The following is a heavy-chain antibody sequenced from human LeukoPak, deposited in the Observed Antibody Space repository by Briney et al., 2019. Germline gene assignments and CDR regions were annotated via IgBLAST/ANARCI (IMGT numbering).Heavy chain of an antibody. D-gene: IGHD1-26*01. CDR3: ARGGEWELLRMLDY. CDR1: GYTFTTYG. J-gene: IGHJ4*02. V-gene: IGHV1-69*06. Sequence: ASVKVSCKASGYTFTTYGISWVRQAPGQGLEWMGGIIPIFGTANYAQKFQGRVTITADKSTSTAYMELSSLRSEDTAVYYCARGGEWELLRMLDYWGQGTLVTVSS. CDR2: IIPIFGTA.